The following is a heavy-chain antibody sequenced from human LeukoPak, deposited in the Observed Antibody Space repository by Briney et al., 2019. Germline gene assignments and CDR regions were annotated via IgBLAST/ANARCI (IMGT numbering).Heavy chain of an antibody. CDR2: ISSDSSTI. J-gene: IGHJ4*02. Sequence: GGSLRLSCAASGFSFSDAWMNWVRQAPGKGLEWVSYISSDSSTIFYADSVKGRFTISRDNVKNSLFLQLNSLRDEDTAVYYCARDEDAFGGQGTLVTVSS. V-gene: IGHV3-48*02. CDR3: ARDEDAF. CDR1: GFSFSDAW.